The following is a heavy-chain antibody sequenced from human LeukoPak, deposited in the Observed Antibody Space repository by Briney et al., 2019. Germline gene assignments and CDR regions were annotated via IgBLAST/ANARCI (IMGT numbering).Heavy chain of an antibody. V-gene: IGHV3-30*18. CDR1: GFIFSSYG. CDR3: AKGPGDFWTGGNWLDP. CDR2: ISYDGRNK. J-gene: IGHJ5*02. D-gene: IGHD3/OR15-3a*01. Sequence: GGSLRLSCAASGFIFSSYGMHWVRQAPGKGLEWVAVISYDGRNKYYADSVKGRFTISRDNPKNTLYLQMNSLRAEDTAVYYCAKGPGDFWTGGNWLDPWGQGTLVTVSS.